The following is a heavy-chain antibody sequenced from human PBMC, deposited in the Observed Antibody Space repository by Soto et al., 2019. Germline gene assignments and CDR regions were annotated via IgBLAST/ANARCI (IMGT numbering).Heavy chain of an antibody. CDR1: GFTFSSYA. V-gene: IGHV3-30-3*01. CDR3: ARDCKQQLDPYYYYGMDV. CDR2: ISYDRSNK. J-gene: IGHJ6*02. Sequence: PGGSLRLSCAASGFTFSSYAMHWVRQAPGKGLEWVAVISYDRSNKYYADSVKGRFTISRDNSKNTLYLQMNSLRAEDTAVYYCARDCKQQLDPYYYYGMDVWGQGTTVTVSS. D-gene: IGHD6-13*01.